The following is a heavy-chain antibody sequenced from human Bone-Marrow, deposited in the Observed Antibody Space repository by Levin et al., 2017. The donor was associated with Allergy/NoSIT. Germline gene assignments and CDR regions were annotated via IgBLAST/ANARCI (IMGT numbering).Heavy chain of an antibody. V-gene: IGHV3-11*03. J-gene: IGHJ4*02. CDR1: GFKFSDYY. Sequence: PGGSLRLSCAASGFKFSDYYMTWIRQAPGKGLEWIAYISSSGDYINDADSVKGRFTISRDNAKNALYLQTNSLRAEDTAVYYCARTSYYGDYYFDHWGQGTLVTVSS. CDR2: ISSSGDYI. CDR3: ARTSYYGDYYFDH. D-gene: IGHD4-17*01.